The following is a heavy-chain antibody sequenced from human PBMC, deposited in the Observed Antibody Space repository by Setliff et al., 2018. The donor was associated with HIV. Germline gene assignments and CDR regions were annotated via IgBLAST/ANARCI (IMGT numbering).Heavy chain of an antibody. CDR3: ARGDWYDFFDY. CDR2: FYTSGST. Sequence: SETLSLTCTVSGGSISSGSYYWSWIRQPAGKGLEWIGRFYTSGSTNYSPSLKSRVTMSVDTSKNQFSLKLSPVTAADTAVYYCARGDWYDFFDYWGQGTLVTVSS. CDR1: GGSISSGSYY. D-gene: IGHD6-19*01. J-gene: IGHJ4*02. V-gene: IGHV4-61*02.